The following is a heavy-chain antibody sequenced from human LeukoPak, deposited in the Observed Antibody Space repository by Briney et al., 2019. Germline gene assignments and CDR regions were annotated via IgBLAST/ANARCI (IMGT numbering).Heavy chain of an antibody. CDR2: IYYSGST. D-gene: IGHD1-14*01. J-gene: IGHJ4*02. V-gene: IGHV4-61*10. CDR1: GGSVRRGNYY. CDR3: ASYITGFFDQ. Sequence: PSETLSLTCTVSGGSVRRGNYYWTWIRQPAGSGPEWIGHIYYSGSTNYNPSLKSRVTISVDTSKNQLTLKLSSVTAADTAVYYCASYITGFFDQWGQGTLVTVSS.